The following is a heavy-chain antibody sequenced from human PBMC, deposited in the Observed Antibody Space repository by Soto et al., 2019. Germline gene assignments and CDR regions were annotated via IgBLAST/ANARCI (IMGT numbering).Heavy chain of an antibody. J-gene: IGHJ5*01. CDR3: AREEAVRLERRFDS. Sequence: SETLPLTCTVSGGSISSGGYSWNWIRQHPGKGLEWIGYIYYSGSTYYNPSLKSRLTISIDTSENLFSLKLSSVTAADTAVYFCAREEAVRLERRFDSWGQGTLVTVPQ. D-gene: IGHD6-6*01. V-gene: IGHV4-31*03. CDR2: IYYSGST. CDR1: GGSISSGGYS.